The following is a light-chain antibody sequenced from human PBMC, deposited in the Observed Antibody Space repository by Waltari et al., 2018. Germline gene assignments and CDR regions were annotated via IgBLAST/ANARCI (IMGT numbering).Light chain of an antibody. CDR2: DVV. Sequence: QSALTQPRSVSGSPGQSVTISCSGTSSDVGNYNFVSWYQQHPGNAPKLLIYDVVKRPAGVPDRFSGSKSGNTASLTIAGLQTEDEADYYCSSYAGSYTFVFGGGTQLTVL. CDR1: SSDVGNYNF. V-gene: IGLV2-11*01. J-gene: IGLJ7*01. CDR3: SSYAGSYTFV.